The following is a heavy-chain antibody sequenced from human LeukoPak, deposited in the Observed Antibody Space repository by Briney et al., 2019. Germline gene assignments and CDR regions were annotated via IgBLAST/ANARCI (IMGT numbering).Heavy chain of an antibody. D-gene: IGHD3-10*01. CDR3: ARRGSGSYLFYYYYYMDV. CDR2: IIPIFGTA. Sequence: ASVKVSCKASGGTFSSYAISWVRQAPGQGLEWMGGIIPIFGTANYAQKFQGRVTITADKSTSTAYMELSSLGSEDTAVYYCARRGSGSYLFYYYYYMDVWGKGTTVTVSS. J-gene: IGHJ6*03. CDR1: GGTFSSYA. V-gene: IGHV1-69*06.